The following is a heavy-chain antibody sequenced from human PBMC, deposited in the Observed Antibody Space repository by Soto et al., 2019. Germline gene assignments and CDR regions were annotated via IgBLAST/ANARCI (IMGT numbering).Heavy chain of an antibody. CDR2: IFSNDEK. CDR3: ARIREYNWNDYYFDY. CDR1: GFSLSNARMG. D-gene: IGHD1-20*01. Sequence: QVTLKESGPVLVKPPETLTLTCTVSGFSLSNARMGVSWIRQPPGKALEWLAHIFSNDEKSYSTSLKSRLTTSKDTSKSHVVLTMTNMYPVDTATYYGARIREYNWNDYYFDYWGQGTLVTVSS. J-gene: IGHJ4*02. V-gene: IGHV2-26*01.